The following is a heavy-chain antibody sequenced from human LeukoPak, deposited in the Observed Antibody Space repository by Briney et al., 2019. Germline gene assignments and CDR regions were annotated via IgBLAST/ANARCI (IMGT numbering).Heavy chain of an antibody. V-gene: IGHV4-59*01. CDR1: GGSISSYY. Sequence: PSETLSLTCTVSGGSISSYYWSWIRQPPGKGLEWIGYIYSSGSTNYNPSLTSRLTISVDTSKNQFSLKLSSVTAADTAVYYCARYNILTGSDYWGQGTLVTVSA. CDR2: IYSSGST. D-gene: IGHD3-9*01. J-gene: IGHJ4*02. CDR3: ARYNILTGSDY.